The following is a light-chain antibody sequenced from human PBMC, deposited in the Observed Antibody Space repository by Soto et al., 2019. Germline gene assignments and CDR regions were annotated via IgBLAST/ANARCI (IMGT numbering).Light chain of an antibody. CDR2: LNSDGSH. J-gene: IGLJ2*01. CDR3: QTWGTGLYVV. CDR1: SGHSNYA. Sequence: QLVLTQSPSASASLGALVKLTCTLSSGHSNYAIAWHQQQPEKGPRYLMKLNSDGSHSKGDGIPDRFSGSSSGAERYLTISSLQSEDEADYYCQTWGTGLYVVFGGGTKVTVL. V-gene: IGLV4-69*01.